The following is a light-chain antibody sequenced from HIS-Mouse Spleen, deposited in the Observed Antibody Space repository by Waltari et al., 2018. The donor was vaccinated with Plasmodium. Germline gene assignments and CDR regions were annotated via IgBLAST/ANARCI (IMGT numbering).Light chain of an antibody. CDR2: EDS. Sequence: SYELTQPPSVSVSPGQTARITCSGDALPKKYAYWYQQKSGPAPVLVIYEDSKRPSGIPGRFSGPSSGTMATLTISGAQVEDEADYYCYSTDSSGNHRVFGGGTKLTVL. V-gene: IGLV3-10*01. CDR3: YSTDSSGNHRV. CDR1: ALPKKY. J-gene: IGLJ3*02.